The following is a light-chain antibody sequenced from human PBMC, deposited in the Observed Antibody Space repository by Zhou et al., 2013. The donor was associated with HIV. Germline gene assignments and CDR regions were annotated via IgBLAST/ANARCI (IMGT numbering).Light chain of an antibody. V-gene: IGKV1-NL1*01. CDR1: QAISDS. Sequence: DVQVDQSPSSLSASVGDRVTITCRASQAISDSVAWYQHRAGKAPKLLIYAASRLESGVPSRFSGSGSGTHYTLTISSLQPEDFATYYCQQYYSMFPSFGGGTKLEIK. J-gene: IGKJ4*01. CDR3: QQYYSMFPS. CDR2: AAS.